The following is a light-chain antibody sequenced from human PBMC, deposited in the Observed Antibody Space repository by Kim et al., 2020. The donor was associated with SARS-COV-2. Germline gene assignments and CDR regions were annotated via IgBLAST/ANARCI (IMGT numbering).Light chain of an antibody. V-gene: IGKV1-5*01. J-gene: IGKJ2*01. CDR2: DAS. CDR1: QSISNG. CDR3: QQYISSYT. Sequence: LSASVGDRVINASRASQSISNGLAWYQHKPGKAPKLLIYDASSVQSGVPSRFGGSGSGTEFTLTINRLQPDDFATYYWQQYISSYTFGQGTKLEIK.